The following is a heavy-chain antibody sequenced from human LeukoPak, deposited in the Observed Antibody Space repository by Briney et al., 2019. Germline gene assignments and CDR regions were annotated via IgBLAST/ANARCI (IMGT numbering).Heavy chain of an antibody. CDR1: GFTFSSYA. CDR2: ISGSGGST. Sequence: GGSLRLSCAASGFTFSSYAMSWVRQAPGKGLEWVSAISGSGGSTYYADSVKGRFTISRDNSKNTLYLQMNSLRAEDTAVYYCAKSRYYAQEEYYFDYWGRGTLVTVSS. J-gene: IGHJ4*02. V-gene: IGHV3-23*01. CDR3: AKSRYYAQEEYYFDY. D-gene: IGHD2-2*01.